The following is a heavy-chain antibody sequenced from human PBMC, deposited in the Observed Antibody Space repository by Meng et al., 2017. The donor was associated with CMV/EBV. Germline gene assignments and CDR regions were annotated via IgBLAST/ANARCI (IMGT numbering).Heavy chain of an antibody. Sequence: SETLSLTCAVYGGSFSGYYWSWIRQPPGKGLEWIGEINHSGSTNYNPSLKSRVTISVDTSKNQFPLKLSSVTAADTAVYYCARDRWVSSWGYYYGMDVWGQGTTVTVSS. CDR2: INHSGST. CDR1: GGSFSGYY. J-gene: IGHJ6*02. D-gene: IGHD6-13*01. V-gene: IGHV4-34*01. CDR3: ARDRWVSSWGYYYGMDV.